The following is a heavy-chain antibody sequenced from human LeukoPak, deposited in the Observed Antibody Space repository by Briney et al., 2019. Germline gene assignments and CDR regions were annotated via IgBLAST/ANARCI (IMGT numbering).Heavy chain of an antibody. Sequence: SQTLSLTCTVSGGSISSGDYYWTWIRQPPGKGLEWIGYIYYSGSAYYNPSLKSRLIISVDTSRNQFSLRLSSVTAADTAVYYCARGLGSSWYGDWGQGTLVTVSS. CDR2: IYYSGSA. CDR1: GGSISSGDYY. D-gene: IGHD6-13*01. CDR3: ARGLGSSWYGD. V-gene: IGHV4-30-4*01. J-gene: IGHJ4*02.